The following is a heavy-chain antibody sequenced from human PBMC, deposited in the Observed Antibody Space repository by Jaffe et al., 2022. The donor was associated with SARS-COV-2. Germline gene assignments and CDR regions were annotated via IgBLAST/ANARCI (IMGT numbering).Heavy chain of an antibody. Sequence: QVQLQESGPGLVKPSQTLSLTCTVSGGSISSGSYYWSWIRQPAGKGLEWIGRIYTSGSTNYNPSLKSRVTISVDTSKNQFSLKLSSVTAADTAVYYCARADFKILTGYYQYYFDYWGQGTLVTVSS. V-gene: IGHV4-61*02. CDR3: ARADFKILTGYYQYYFDY. CDR2: IYTSGST. CDR1: GGSISSGSYY. D-gene: IGHD3-9*01. J-gene: IGHJ4*02.